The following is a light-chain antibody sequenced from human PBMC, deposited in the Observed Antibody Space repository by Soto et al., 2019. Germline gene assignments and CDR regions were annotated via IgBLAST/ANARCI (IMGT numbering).Light chain of an antibody. V-gene: IGKV3-11*01. J-gene: IGKJ5*01. CDR3: QQRARWPMP. CDR1: QSVSTF. Sequence: EVVLTQSPATLSMSPGERVTLSCRARQSVSTFVAWYQHKPGQAPRPVIYDTFKRAPGVPDRFSGGGSGTDFSLTISSLEPEDFAVYYCQQRARWPMPFGQGTRLELK. CDR2: DTF.